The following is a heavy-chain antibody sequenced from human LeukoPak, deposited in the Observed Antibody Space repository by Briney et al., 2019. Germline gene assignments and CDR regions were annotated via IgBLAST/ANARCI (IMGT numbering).Heavy chain of an antibody. CDR1: GFTFTGYY. J-gene: IGHJ4*02. CDR2: INTISGGT. V-gene: IGHV1-2*02. D-gene: IGHD6-19*01. CDR3: ARGREVAGTVGY. Sequence: ASVKVSCKASGFTFTGYYMHWVRQAPGHGLEWIGWINTISGGTNYAQKFQGRVTMTRDTSISTAYMELSRLTSDDTAVYYCARGREVAGTVGYWDQGTLVNVSS.